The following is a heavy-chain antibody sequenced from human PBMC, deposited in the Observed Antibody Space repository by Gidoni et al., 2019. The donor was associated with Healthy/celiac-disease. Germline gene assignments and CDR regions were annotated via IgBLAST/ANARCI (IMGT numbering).Heavy chain of an antibody. J-gene: IGHJ4*02. CDR2: IWYDGSNK. CDR1: GFTFSSYG. V-gene: IGHV3-33*01. Sequence: QVQLVESGGGVVQPGRSLRLSCAASGFTFSSYGMHWVRQAPGKGLEWVAVIWYDGSNKYYADSVKGRFTISRDNSKNTLYLQMNSLRAEDTAVYYCARGGPTAMASYFDYWGQGTLVTVSS. CDR3: ARGGPTAMASYFDY. D-gene: IGHD5-18*01.